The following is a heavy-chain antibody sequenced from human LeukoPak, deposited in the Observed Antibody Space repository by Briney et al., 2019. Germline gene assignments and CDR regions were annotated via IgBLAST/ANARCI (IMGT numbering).Heavy chain of an antibody. V-gene: IGHV3-7*01. CDR2: IKQDGAEK. CDR1: GLRFGDYW. CDR3: ARVGAWDLQRVFEY. Sequence: GGSLRLSCAPSGLRFGDYWMTWARHIPGEGLEWVTNIKQDGAEKHYAESVEGRFIISRDNAKNSLYLEMDSLKVEDTAVYYCARVGAWDLQRVFEYWGQGTLVTV. D-gene: IGHD1-26*01. J-gene: IGHJ4*02.